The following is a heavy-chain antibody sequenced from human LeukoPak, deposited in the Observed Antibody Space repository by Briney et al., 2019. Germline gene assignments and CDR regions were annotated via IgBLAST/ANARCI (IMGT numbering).Heavy chain of an antibody. Sequence: GGSLRLSCAASGFTFSDYYMSWIRQAPGKGLEWVSYISSSGSTIYYADSVKGRFTISRDNAKNSLYLQMNSLRAEDTAVYYCARRLVAARRVARDAFDIWGQGTMVTVSS. CDR3: ARRLVAARRVARDAFDI. D-gene: IGHD6-6*01. CDR1: GFTFSDYY. CDR2: ISSSGSTI. J-gene: IGHJ3*02. V-gene: IGHV3-11*04.